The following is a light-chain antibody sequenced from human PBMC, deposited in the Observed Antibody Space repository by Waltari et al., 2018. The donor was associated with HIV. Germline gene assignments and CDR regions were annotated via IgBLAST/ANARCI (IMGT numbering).Light chain of an antibody. CDR3: QSYDSSLSAVV. V-gene: IGLV1-40*01. Sequence: QSVLTQPPSVSGAPGQRVTISCPGSSSNIGAGSDLHWYQQLPGTAPKLLIYGNSNRPSGVPDLFSGSKSGTSASLAITGLQAEDEADYYCQSYDSSLSAVVFGGGTKLTVL. CDR2: GNS. J-gene: IGLJ2*01. CDR1: SSNIGAGSD.